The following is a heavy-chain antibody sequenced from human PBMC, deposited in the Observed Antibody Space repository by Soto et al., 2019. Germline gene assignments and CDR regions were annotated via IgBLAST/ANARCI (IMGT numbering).Heavy chain of an antibody. V-gene: IGHV3-23*01. CDR3: VKNSGWFNT. J-gene: IGHJ5*02. CDR2: IDGSGGIT. CDR1: GFTFGTTD. Sequence: QLLQSGGGLVQPGGSLTLSCAASGFTFGTTDMSWVRQAHGEGLEWVSTIDGSGGITYYADSVKGRFTIPRDNSRNTVYLQMNSLRGDDTALYYCVKNSGWFNTWGQGALVTVSS. D-gene: IGHD3-10*01.